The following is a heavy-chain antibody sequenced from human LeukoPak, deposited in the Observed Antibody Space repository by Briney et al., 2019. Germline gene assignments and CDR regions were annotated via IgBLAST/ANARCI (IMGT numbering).Heavy chain of an antibody. D-gene: IGHD2-15*01. J-gene: IGHJ3*02. CDR2: ISGSGDST. Sequence: GGSLRLSCAASGFIFSSYAMSWVRQAPGKGLEWVSVISGSGDSTHYSDSVKGRFTVSRDNSKNTLYLQMNSLRAEDTAVYYCVRPLGEGYCSGGSCYRVFNIWGQGTLVTVSS. CDR3: VRPLGEGYCSGGSCYRVFNI. V-gene: IGHV3-23*01. CDR1: GFIFSSYA.